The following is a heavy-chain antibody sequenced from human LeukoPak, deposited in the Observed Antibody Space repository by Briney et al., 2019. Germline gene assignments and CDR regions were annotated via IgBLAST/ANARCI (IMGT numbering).Heavy chain of an antibody. V-gene: IGHV1-3*01. CDR1: GYTFTRYA. Sequence: ASVKVSCKASGYTFTRYALHWVRQAPGQRLEWMGWINAGNGNTKYSQKFQGRVTITRDTSASTAYMELSSLRSDDTAVYYCARDYRVGYPTYYYGMDVWGQGTTVTVSS. CDR3: ARDYRVGYPTYYYGMDV. J-gene: IGHJ6*02. CDR2: INAGNGNT. D-gene: IGHD2-8*02.